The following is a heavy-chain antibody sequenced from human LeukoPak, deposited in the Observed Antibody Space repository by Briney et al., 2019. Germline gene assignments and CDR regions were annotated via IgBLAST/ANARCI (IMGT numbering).Heavy chain of an antibody. D-gene: IGHD3-22*01. CDR1: GGTFSSYA. Sequence: SVKVSCKASGGTFSSYAIIWVRQAPGQGLEWMGRIIPILGIANYAQKFRGRVTITADKSTSTAYMELSSLRSEDTAVYYCARVSYDSSGYYYPTAYYYGMDVWGQGTTVTVSS. V-gene: IGHV1-69*04. CDR2: IIPILGIA. J-gene: IGHJ6*02. CDR3: ARVSYDSSGYYYPTAYYYGMDV.